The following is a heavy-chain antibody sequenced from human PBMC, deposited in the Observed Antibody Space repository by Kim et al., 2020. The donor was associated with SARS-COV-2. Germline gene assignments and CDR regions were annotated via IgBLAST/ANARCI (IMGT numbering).Heavy chain of an antibody. J-gene: IGHJ4*02. CDR1: GGSFSGYY. D-gene: IGHD3-10*01. Sequence: SETLSLTCAVYGGSFSGYYWSWIRQPPGKGLEWIGEINHSGSTNYNPSLKSRVTISVDTSKNQFSLKLSSVTAADTAVYYCARGKVYYYGSDYFDYWGQGTLVTVSS. CDR2: INHSGST. V-gene: IGHV4-34*01. CDR3: ARGKVYYYGSDYFDY.